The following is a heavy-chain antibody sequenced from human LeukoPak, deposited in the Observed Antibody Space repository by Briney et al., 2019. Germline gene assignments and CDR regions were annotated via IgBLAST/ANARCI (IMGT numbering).Heavy chain of an antibody. V-gene: IGHV1-69*01. CDR1: GGTFSSYA. CDR3: ARDGDSAAREYFQH. Sequence: ASVKVSCKASGGTFSSYAISWVRQAPGQGLEWMGGIIPIFGTANYAQKFQGRVTITADESTSTAYMELSSLRPEDTAVYYCARDGDSAAREYFQHWGQGTLVTVSS. D-gene: IGHD6-6*01. CDR2: IIPIFGTA. J-gene: IGHJ1*01.